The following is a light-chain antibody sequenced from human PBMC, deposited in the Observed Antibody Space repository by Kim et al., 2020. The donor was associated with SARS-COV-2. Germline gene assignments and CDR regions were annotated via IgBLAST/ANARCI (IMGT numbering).Light chain of an antibody. J-gene: IGLJ3*02. CDR1: KLGNKY. V-gene: IGLV3-1*01. CDR3: QAWDSSTWV. CDR2: QDS. Sequence: VSPGQTASITCSGDKLGNKYASWYQQKPGQSPVLVIYQDSKRPSGIPERFSGSNSGNTATLTISGTQAMDEADYYCQAWDSSTWVFGGGTKLTVL.